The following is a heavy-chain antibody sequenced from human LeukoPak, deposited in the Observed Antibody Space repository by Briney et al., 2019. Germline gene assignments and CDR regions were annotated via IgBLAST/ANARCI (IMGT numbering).Heavy chain of an antibody. V-gene: IGHV1-2*02. J-gene: IGHJ4*02. CDR1: GYTFTGYY. CDR2: INPNSGGT. CDR3: ARDNADGYNADY. Sequence: ASVKVSCKASGYTFTGYYMHWVRQVPGQGLEWMGWINPNSGGTNYAQKFQGRVTMTRDTSISTAYMELSRLRSDDTAVYYCARDNADGYNADYWGQGTLVTVSS. D-gene: IGHD5-24*01.